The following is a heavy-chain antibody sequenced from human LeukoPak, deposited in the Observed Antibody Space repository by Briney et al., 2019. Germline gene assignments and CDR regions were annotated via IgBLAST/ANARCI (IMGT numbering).Heavy chain of an antibody. J-gene: IGHJ6*03. CDR2: IYNSGST. Sequence: SETLSLTCTVSGGSISSYYRSWIRQPPGKGLEWIGYIYNSGSTNYNPSLKSQVTISVDTSKNQFSLKLSSVTAADTAVYYCARGYYYYMDVWGKGTTVTVSS. V-gene: IGHV4-59*08. CDR3: ARGYYYYMDV. CDR1: GGSISSYY.